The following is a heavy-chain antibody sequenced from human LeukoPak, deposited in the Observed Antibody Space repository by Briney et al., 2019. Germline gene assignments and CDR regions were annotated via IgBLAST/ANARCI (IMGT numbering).Heavy chain of an antibody. CDR1: GFTFSDYY. CDR3: ARGRGRNYYNSSGYYSYYFDY. CDR2: ISSSGSTI. Sequence: GGSLRLSCAASGFTFSDYYMSWIRQAPGKGLEWVSYISSSGSTIYYADSVKGRFTISRDNAKNSLYLQMNSLRAEDTAVYYCARGRGRNYYNSSGYYSYYFDYWGQGTLVTVSS. D-gene: IGHD3-22*01. V-gene: IGHV3-11*01. J-gene: IGHJ4*02.